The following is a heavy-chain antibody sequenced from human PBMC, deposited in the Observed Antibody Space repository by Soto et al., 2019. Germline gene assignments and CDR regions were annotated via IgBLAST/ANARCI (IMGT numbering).Heavy chain of an antibody. J-gene: IGHJ4*02. CDR2: ILGSSGTI. V-gene: IGHV3-48*02. CDR1: VFTFNTYN. Sequence: PWGSLRISCASSVFTFNTYNMNWIRQAPGKGLDWVSYILGSSGTIYYADSVKGRFTISRDNAKNSVYLQMNSLRDEDTAVYYCVRDSLFDHWGQGTMVTVSS. CDR3: VRDSLFDH.